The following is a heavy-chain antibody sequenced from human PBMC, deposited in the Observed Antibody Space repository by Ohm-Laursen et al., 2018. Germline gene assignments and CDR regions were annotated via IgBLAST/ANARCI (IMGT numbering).Heavy chain of an antibody. CDR3: AKGPGYYYDSSEYFDY. Sequence: SLRLPCSASGFTFSSFWMSWVRQAPGKGLEWVANIKQDGSQKNYVDSVKGRFTISRDNAKNSLYLQMNSLRAEDTALYYCAKGPGYYYDSSEYFDYWGQGTLVTVSS. V-gene: IGHV3-7*03. CDR2: IKQDGSQK. J-gene: IGHJ4*02. CDR1: GFTFSSFW. D-gene: IGHD3-22*01.